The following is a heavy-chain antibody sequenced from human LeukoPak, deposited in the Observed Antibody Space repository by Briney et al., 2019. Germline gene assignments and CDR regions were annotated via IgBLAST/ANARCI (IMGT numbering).Heavy chain of an antibody. J-gene: IGHJ4*02. V-gene: IGHV3-48*03. Sequence: PGGSLRLSCAASGFTFSSYEMNWVRQAPGKGLEWVSYISSSGSTIYYADSVKGRFTISRDNAKNSLYLQMNSLRAEDTAVYYCARGFHHYYDSSGYSWGQGTLVTVSS. CDR1: GFTFSSYE. CDR2: ISSSGSTI. CDR3: ARGFHHYYDSSGYS. D-gene: IGHD3-22*01.